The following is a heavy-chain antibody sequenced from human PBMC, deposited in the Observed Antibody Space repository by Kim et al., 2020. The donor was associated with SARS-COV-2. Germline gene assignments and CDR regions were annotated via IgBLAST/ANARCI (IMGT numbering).Heavy chain of an antibody. V-gene: IGHV3-30*02. J-gene: IGHJ5*02. CDR3: ANDHSGYHLLLGRRRLDT. D-gene: IGHD6-25*01. Sequence: KGRFTISRETSQTTLYMQMNSLRAEDTAVYYCANDHSGYHLLLGRRRLDTWGQGTLVTVSS.